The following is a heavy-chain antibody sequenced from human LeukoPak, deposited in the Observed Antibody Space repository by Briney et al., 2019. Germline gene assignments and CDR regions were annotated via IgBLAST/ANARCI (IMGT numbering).Heavy chain of an antibody. CDR1: GYTFTSYY. CDR2: INPSGGST. D-gene: IGHD2-21*02. Sequence: ASVKVSCKASGYTFTSYYMHWVRQAPGQGLEWMGIINPSGGSTSYAQKFQGRVTMTRDISTSTVYMELSSLRSEDTAVYCCARVLDCGGDCYPKYSTAENAFDIWGQGTMVTVSS. CDR3: ARVLDCGGDCYPKYSTAENAFDI. J-gene: IGHJ3*02. V-gene: IGHV1-46*01.